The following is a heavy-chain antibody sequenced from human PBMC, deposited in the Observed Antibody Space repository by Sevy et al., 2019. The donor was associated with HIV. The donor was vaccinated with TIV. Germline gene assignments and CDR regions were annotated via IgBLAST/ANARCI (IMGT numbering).Heavy chain of an antibody. CDR3: ARDRPLGYCSSTSCYANGGDAFDI. V-gene: IGHV3-48*01. CDR2: ISSSSSTL. Sequence: GGSLRLSCAASGFTFSSYSMNWVRQAPGKGLEWVSYISSSSSTLYYADSVKGRFTISRDNAKNSLYLQMNSLRAEDTAVYYCARDRPLGYCSSTSCYANGGDAFDIWGQGTMVTVSS. CDR1: GFTFSSYS. J-gene: IGHJ3*02. D-gene: IGHD2-2*01.